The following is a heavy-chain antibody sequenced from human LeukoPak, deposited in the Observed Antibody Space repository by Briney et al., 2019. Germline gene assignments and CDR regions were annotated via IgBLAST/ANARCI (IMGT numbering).Heavy chain of an antibody. CDR2: ISSSSSYI. CDR1: GFTFSSYS. CDR3: ARDTCSSTSCYGYYYYGMDV. V-gene: IGHV3-21*01. D-gene: IGHD2-2*01. J-gene: IGHJ6*02. Sequence: GGSLRLSCAASGFTFSSYSMNWVRQAPGKGLEWVSSISSSSSYIYYADSVKGRFTISRDNAKNSLYLQMNSLRAEDTAVYFCARDTCSSTSCYGYYYYGMDVWGQGTTVTVSS.